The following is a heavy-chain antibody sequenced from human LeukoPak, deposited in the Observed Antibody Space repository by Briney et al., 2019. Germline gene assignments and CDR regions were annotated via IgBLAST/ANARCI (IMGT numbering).Heavy chain of an antibody. V-gene: IGHV4-59*08. CDR2: IYYSGST. Sequence: SETLSLTCTVSGGSISSYFWSWIRQPPGKGLEWIGYIYYSGSTNYNPSLKSRATMSVDTSKNQFSLKLSSVTAADTAVYYCARRVTLAYWYFDLWGRGTLVTVSS. CDR1: GGSISSYF. CDR3: ARRVTLAYWYFDL. J-gene: IGHJ2*01. D-gene: IGHD4/OR15-4a*01.